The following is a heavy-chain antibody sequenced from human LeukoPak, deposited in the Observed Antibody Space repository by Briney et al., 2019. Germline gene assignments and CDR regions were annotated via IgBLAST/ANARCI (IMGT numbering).Heavy chain of an antibody. CDR1: GYTFTGYY. CDR3: AREGVGYSSGWYPGFDY. J-gene: IGHJ4*02. V-gene: IGHV1-2*02. Sequence: ASVKVSCKASGYTFTGYYMHWVRQAPGQGLEWMGWINPNSGGTNYAQKFQGRVTMTRGTSISTAYMELSRLRSDDTAVYYCAREGVGYSSGWYPGFDYWGQGTLVTVSS. D-gene: IGHD6-19*01. CDR2: INPNSGGT.